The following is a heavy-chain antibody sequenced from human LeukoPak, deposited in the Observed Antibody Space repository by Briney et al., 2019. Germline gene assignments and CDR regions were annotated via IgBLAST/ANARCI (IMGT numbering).Heavy chain of an antibody. V-gene: IGHV3-23*01. Sequence: PGGSLRLSCAASGFTLYSYAMSWVRQAPGKGLEWVSAISGSGGSTYYADSVKGRFTISRDNSKNTLYLQMNSLRAEDTAVYYCAKDMSGGDCPDYWGQGTLVTVSS. CDR3: AKDMSGGDCPDY. D-gene: IGHD2-21*02. CDR1: GFTLYSYA. CDR2: ISGSGGST. J-gene: IGHJ4*02.